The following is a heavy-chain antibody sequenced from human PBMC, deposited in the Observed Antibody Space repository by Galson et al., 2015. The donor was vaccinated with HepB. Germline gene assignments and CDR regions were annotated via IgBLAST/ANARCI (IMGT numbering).Heavy chain of an antibody. CDR2: MNPNSGNT. CDR3: ARRRRRIKNWFDP. Sequence: SVKVSCKASGYTFTSYDINWVRQATGQGLEWMGWMNPNSGNTGYAQKFQGRVTMTRNTSISTAYMELSSLRSEDTAVYYCARRRRRIKNWFDPWGQGTLVTVSS. V-gene: IGHV1-8*01. CDR1: GYTFTSYD. J-gene: IGHJ5*02. D-gene: IGHD2/OR15-2a*01.